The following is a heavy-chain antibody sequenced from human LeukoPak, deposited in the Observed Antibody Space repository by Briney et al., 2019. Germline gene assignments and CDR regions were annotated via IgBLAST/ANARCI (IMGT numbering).Heavy chain of an antibody. Sequence: GGSLRLSCVASGFTFSSYSMNWVRQAPGKGLEWVSWISSSSSTIYYADSVKGRFTIPRDNAKNSLYLQMNSLRAEDTAVYYCARNRDPPTYYYYYMDVWGKGTTVTVSS. V-gene: IGHV3-48*04. CDR1: GFTFSSYS. CDR3: ARNRDPPTYYYYYMDV. CDR2: ISSSSSTI. D-gene: IGHD1-1*01. J-gene: IGHJ6*03.